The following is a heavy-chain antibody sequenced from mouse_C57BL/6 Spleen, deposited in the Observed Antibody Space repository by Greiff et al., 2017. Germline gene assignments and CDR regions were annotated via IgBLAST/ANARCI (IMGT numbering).Heavy chain of an antibody. CDR1: GYTFTSYW. D-gene: IGHD1-1*01. J-gene: IGHJ2*01. CDR2: IDPSDSYT. CDR3: ARIVYGSSPDY. V-gene: IGHV1-69*01. Sequence: QFQLQQPGAELVLPGASVKLSCKASGYTFTSYWMHWVKRRPGQGLEWIGEIDPSDSYTNYNQKFKGKSTLTVDKSSSTAYMQLSSLTSEDSAVYYCARIVYGSSPDYWGQGTTLTVSS.